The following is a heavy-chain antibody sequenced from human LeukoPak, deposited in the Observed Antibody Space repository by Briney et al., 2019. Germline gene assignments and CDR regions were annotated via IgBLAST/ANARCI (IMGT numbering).Heavy chain of an antibody. V-gene: IGHV3-23*01. Sequence: QPGGSLRLSCAASGFTFSSYAMSWVHQAPGKGLEWVSAISGSGGSTYYADSVKGRFTISRDNSKNTLYLQMNSLRAEDTAVYYCAKLVVGSWAYYFDYWGQGTLVTVSS. D-gene: IGHD6-13*01. CDR3: AKLVVGSWAYYFDY. CDR2: ISGSGGST. J-gene: IGHJ4*02. CDR1: GFTFSSYA.